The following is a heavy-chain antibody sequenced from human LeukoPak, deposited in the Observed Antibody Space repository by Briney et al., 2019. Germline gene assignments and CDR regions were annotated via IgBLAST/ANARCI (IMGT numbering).Heavy chain of an antibody. D-gene: IGHD3-10*01. J-gene: IGHJ5*02. V-gene: IGHV4-59*12. Sequence: PSETLSLTCTVSGGSFSTYYWSWIRQPPGKGLEWIGYIYYSGSTDYNPSLKSRVTMSLDTSKNQFSLNLRSVTAADTAVYYCARGTPHYYGSGSYYIRRFDPWGQGTLVTVSS. CDR2: IYYSGST. CDR3: ARGTPHYYGSGSYYIRRFDP. CDR1: GGSFSTYY.